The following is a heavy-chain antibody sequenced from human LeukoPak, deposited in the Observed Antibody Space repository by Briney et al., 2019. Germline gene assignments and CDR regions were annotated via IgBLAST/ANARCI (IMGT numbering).Heavy chain of an antibody. CDR2: IKQDGGEK. J-gene: IGHJ4*02. CDR1: GFTFSIYW. V-gene: IGHV3-7*05. CDR3: ARDPSRVPVADNFFDY. D-gene: IGHD6-19*01. Sequence: TAGSLRRSCAAAGFTFSIYWMSWVRQAPGKGLEWVANIKQDGGEKYYVDSVKGRFTISRDNAKNSVYLQMNSLRAEDTAVYYCARDPSRVPVADNFFDYWGQGTLVTVSS.